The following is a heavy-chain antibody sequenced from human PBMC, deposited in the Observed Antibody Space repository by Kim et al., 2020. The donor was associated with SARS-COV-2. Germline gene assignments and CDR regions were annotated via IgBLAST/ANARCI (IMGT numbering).Heavy chain of an antibody. CDR3: AKGGWYSSPPGGEFDY. CDR2: ISYDGSNK. D-gene: IGHD6-13*01. J-gene: IGHJ4*02. Sequence: SLRLSCAASGFTFSSYGMHWVRQAPGKGLEWVAVISYDGSNKYYADSVKGRFTISRDNSKNTLYLQMNSLRAEDTAVYYCAKGGWYSSPPGGEFDYWGQ. CDR1: GFTFSSYG. V-gene: IGHV3-30*18.